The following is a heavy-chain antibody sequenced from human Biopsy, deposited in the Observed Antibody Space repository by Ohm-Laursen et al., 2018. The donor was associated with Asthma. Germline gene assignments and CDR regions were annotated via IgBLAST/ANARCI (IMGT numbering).Heavy chain of an antibody. CDR1: GYTFNSAG. D-gene: IGHD3-10*01. V-gene: IGHV1-18*01. J-gene: IGHJ6*02. CDR2: ISVYNGNT. Sequence: GASVKVSCKTSGYTFNSAGITWLRQAPGQGLEWMGWISVYNGNTKVAQKLQDRVTMITDTSTSTAYMGLRSLRSDDTAVYFCARAVDYSHYYGIDVWGQGTTVTVS. CDR3: ARAVDYSHYYGIDV.